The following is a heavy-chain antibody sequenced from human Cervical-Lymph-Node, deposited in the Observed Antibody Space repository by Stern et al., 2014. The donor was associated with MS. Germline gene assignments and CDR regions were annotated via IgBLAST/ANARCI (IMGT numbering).Heavy chain of an antibody. J-gene: IGHJ4*02. Sequence: VQLVESGGGVVQPGRSRRLSCAAAGFTFGNYAMHWVRQAPGKGLEWVTIISSDGSRQYYTDVVKGRFTISRDKSKSTLYLQMNSLTTEDTAVYYCAGDYSESRGHYLFYFGLWGQGTLVTVSS. CDR1: GFTFGNYA. V-gene: IGHV3-30-3*01. CDR2: ISSDGSRQ. D-gene: IGHD3-22*01. CDR3: AGDYSESRGHYLFYFGL.